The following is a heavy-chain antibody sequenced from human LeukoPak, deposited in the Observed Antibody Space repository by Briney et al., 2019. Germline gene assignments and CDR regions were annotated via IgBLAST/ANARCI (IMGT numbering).Heavy chain of an antibody. D-gene: IGHD3-3*01. V-gene: IGHV1-24*01. CDR2: FDPEDGET. Sequence: ASVKVSCKVSGYTLTELSMHWVRQAPGKGLEWMGGFDPEDGETIYAQKFQGRVTMTEDTSTDTAYMELSSLRAEDTAVYYCAKGERPQFLTHTYDYWGQGTEVTVSS. J-gene: IGHJ4*02. CDR1: GYTLTELS. CDR3: AKGERPQFLTHTYDY.